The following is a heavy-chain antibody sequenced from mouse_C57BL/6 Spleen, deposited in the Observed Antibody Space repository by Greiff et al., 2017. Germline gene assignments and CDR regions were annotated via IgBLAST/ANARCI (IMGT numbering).Heavy chain of an antibody. D-gene: IGHD4-1*01. CDR3: AREGPLGAMDY. J-gene: IGHJ4*01. Sequence: EVKLMESGGGLVKPGGSLKLSCAASGFTFSSYAMSWVRQTPEKRLEWVATISDGGSYTYYPDNVKGRFTISRDNAKNNLYLQMSHLKSEDTAMYYCAREGPLGAMDYWGRGTSVTVSS. CDR2: ISDGGSYT. V-gene: IGHV5-4*01. CDR1: GFTFSSYA.